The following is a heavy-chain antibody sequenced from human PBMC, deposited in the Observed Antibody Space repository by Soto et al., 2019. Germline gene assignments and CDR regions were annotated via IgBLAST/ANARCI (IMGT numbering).Heavy chain of an antibody. V-gene: IGHV3-74*01. Sequence: EVQLVESGGGLVQPGGSLRLSCAASGFTFNNYWMHWVRQAPEKGLMWVSRINSDGGDTNYADSVKGRFTISRDNAKNTLYRQMNSLRAEDTAVCYCTRASSEWYIDYWGQGTLVTVSS. CDR3: TRASSEWYIDY. CDR2: INSDGGDT. J-gene: IGHJ4*02. D-gene: IGHD6-19*01. CDR1: GFTFNNYW.